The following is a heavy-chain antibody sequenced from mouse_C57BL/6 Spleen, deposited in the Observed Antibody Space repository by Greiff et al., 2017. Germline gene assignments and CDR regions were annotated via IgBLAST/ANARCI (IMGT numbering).Heavy chain of an antibody. J-gene: IGHJ2*01. Sequence: QVQLQQPGAELVRPGSSVKLSCKASGYTFTSYWMHWVKQRPIQGLEWIGNIDPSDSDTHYNQKFKDKATLTVDKSSSTAYMQLSSLTSEDSAVYYCARCYDGYFDYWGQGTTLTVSS. V-gene: IGHV1-52*01. CDR3: ARCYDGYFDY. CDR2: IDPSDSDT. CDR1: GYTFTSYW. D-gene: IGHD2-3*01.